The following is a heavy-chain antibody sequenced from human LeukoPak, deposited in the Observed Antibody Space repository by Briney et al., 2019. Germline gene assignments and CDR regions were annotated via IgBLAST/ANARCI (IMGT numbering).Heavy chain of an antibody. CDR2: INPNSGGT. Sequence: GASVKVSCKASGYTFSDYYMHWVRQAPGQGLEWMGRINPNSGGTNYAQKFQGRVTMTRDTSISTAYMELSRLRSDDSAVYYCARDSVNLRMHYSGSSSYHDAFDIWGQGTMVTVSS. CDR3: ARDSVNLRMHYSGSSSYHDAFDI. V-gene: IGHV1-2*06. J-gene: IGHJ3*02. D-gene: IGHD3-22*01. CDR1: GYTFSDYY.